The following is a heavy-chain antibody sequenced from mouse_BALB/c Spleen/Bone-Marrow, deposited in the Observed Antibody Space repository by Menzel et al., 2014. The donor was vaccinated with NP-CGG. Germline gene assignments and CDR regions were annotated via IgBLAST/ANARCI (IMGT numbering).Heavy chain of an antibody. CDR2: IYPGDGDT. V-gene: IGHV1-80*01. CDR1: GYAFSNYW. Sequence: LVESGAELVRPGSSVKISCKASGYAFSNYWVNWVKQRPGQGLEWIGQIYPGDGDTNYNGKFKGKATLTADKSSSTAYMQLSSLTSEDSAVYFCARRDGSTYYYAMDYWGQGTSVTVSS. D-gene: IGHD1-1*01. J-gene: IGHJ4*01. CDR3: ARRDGSTYYYAMDY.